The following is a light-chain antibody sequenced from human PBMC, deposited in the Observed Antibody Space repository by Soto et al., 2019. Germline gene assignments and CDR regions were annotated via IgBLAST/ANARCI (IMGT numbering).Light chain of an antibody. CDR2: DAS. Sequence: EIVLTQSPATLSLSPGERATLSCRASQSISLYVAWYQQKPGQAPRLLLYDASNRATGIPARFSGSGSGTDFTLTISSLEPEDFAVYYCQQRSNWPPGYTFGQGNKLEI. V-gene: IGKV3-11*01. CDR3: QQRSNWPPGYT. J-gene: IGKJ2*01. CDR1: QSISLY.